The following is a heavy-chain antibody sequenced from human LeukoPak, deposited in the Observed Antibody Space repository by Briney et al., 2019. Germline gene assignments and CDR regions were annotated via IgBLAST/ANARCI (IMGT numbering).Heavy chain of an antibody. CDR1: GGTFSSYA. CDR3: ARVLGYCSGGNCYLDH. CDR2: IIPIFGTA. D-gene: IGHD2-15*01. V-gene: IGHV1-69*13. Sequence: SVKVSCKASGGTFSSYAISWVRQAPGQGLEWMGGIIPIFGTANYTQKFQGRVTITADESTSTAYMELSSLRSEDTAVYYCARVLGYCSGGNCYLDHWGQGIVVTFSS. J-gene: IGHJ4*02.